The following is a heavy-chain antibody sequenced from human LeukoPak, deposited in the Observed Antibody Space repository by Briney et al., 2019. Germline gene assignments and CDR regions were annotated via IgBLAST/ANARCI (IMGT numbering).Heavy chain of an antibody. J-gene: IGHJ3*02. V-gene: IGHV1-69*13. CDR3: ARESRLFDSGGYSVFAAFDI. Sequence: SVKVSCKASGGTLSNSAISWVRQAPGQGLECMGQFIPTYGATNYAHRFEDRVTLTSDESTSTVSMKLGSLRSDDTAMYYCARESRLFDSGGYSVFAAFDIWGQGTLVTVSS. CDR1: GGTLSNSA. D-gene: IGHD3-22*01. CDR2: FIPTYGAT.